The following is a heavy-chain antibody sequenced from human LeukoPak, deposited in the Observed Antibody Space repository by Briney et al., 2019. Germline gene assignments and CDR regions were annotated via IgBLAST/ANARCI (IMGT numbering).Heavy chain of an antibody. CDR2: ISYDGSNK. V-gene: IGHV3-30*18. CDR1: GFTFSSYG. D-gene: IGHD6-19*01. CDR3: AKDRPPYSSGWFFDY. J-gene: IGHJ4*02. Sequence: PGRSLRLSCAASGFTFSSYGMHWVRQAPGKGLEWVAVISYDGSNKYYADSVKGRFTISRDNSKNTPYLQMNSLRAEDTAVYYCAKDRPPYSSGWFFDYWGQGTLVTVSS.